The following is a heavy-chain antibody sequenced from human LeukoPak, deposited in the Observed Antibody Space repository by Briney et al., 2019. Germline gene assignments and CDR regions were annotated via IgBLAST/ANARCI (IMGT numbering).Heavy chain of an antibody. CDR3: ARSLKCGTSCDYNWFDP. J-gene: IGHJ5*02. Sequence: SETLSLTCTVSGVSISSHYWTWIRQPPGKGLEWIGYISYSGSINYNPSLKSRVTISVDTSKNQLSLKLSSVTAADTAVYYCARSLKCGTSCDYNWFDPWGQGTLVTVSS. CDR2: ISYSGSI. CDR1: GVSISSHY. D-gene: IGHD2-2*01. V-gene: IGHV4-59*11.